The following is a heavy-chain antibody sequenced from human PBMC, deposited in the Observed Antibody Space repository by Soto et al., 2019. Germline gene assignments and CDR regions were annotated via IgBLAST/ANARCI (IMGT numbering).Heavy chain of an antibody. Sequence: GGSLRLSCTASGFTFSTYALSWVRQAPGKGLEWVSAISANGQGIYYADSVRGRFTISRDNSKNTIFLHMDSLRAEDTAVYYCAKDRNYPRDQFHYWGQGTLVTVSS. CDR2: ISANGQGI. J-gene: IGHJ4*02. V-gene: IGHV3-23*01. CDR1: GFTFSTYA. D-gene: IGHD1-7*01. CDR3: AKDRNYPRDQFHY.